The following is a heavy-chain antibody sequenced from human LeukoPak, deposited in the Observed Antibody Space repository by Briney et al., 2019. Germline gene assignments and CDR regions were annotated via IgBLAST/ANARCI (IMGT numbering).Heavy chain of an antibody. J-gene: IGHJ6*03. CDR2: INTNTGNP. Sequence: ASVKVSCKASGYTFTSYAMNWVRQAPGQGLEWMGWINTNTGNPTYAQGFTGRFVFSLDTSVSTAYLQISSLKAEDTAVYYCARDLTEVNWNYQYYYYMDVWGKGTTVTVSS. CDR3: ARDLTEVNWNYQYYYYMDV. D-gene: IGHD1-7*01. V-gene: IGHV7-4-1*02. CDR1: GYTFTSYA.